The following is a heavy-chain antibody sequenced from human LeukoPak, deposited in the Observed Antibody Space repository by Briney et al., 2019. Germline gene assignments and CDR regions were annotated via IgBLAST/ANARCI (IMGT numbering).Heavy chain of an antibody. Sequence: SETLSLTCTVSGGSISSSSYYWGWIRQPPGKGLEWIGCVYYSGSTYYNPSLKSRVTISVDTSKTQFSLKLSSVTAADTAVYYCASQGDTSGYYRWFDPWGQGTLVTVSS. D-gene: IGHD3-22*01. J-gene: IGHJ5*02. V-gene: IGHV4-39*01. CDR2: VYYSGST. CDR1: GGSISSSSYY. CDR3: ASQGDTSGYYRWFDP.